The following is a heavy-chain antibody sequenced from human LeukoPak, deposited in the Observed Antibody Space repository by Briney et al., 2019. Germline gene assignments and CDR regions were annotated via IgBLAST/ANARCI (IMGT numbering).Heavy chain of an antibody. CDR3: ARHVTGWPYDAFDI. CDR1: GGSINSYF. D-gene: IGHD6-19*01. CDR2: IYTGGST. Sequence: RASETLSLTCTVSGGSINSYFWTWIRQPAGKGLEWIGRIYTGGSTNYNPSLKSRVTMSVDTSKNQFSLELNSVTAADTAVYYCARHVTGWPYDAFDIWGQGTMVTVSS. V-gene: IGHV4-4*07. J-gene: IGHJ3*02.